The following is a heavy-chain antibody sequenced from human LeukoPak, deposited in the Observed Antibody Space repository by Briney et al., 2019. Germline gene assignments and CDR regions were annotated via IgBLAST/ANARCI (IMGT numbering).Heavy chain of an antibody. CDR3: AREALLRGYYFDY. Sequence: GASVKLSCTASGGAFLSHTINWVRQAPGQGLEWVGGIISSLRTANNAQKFQGRVTITADESANTVYMELTSLTSEDTAVYYCAREALLRGYYFDYWGKGTPVTVSS. CDR1: GGAFLSHT. CDR2: IISSLRTA. V-gene: IGHV1-69*13. D-gene: IGHD1-26*01. J-gene: IGHJ4*02.